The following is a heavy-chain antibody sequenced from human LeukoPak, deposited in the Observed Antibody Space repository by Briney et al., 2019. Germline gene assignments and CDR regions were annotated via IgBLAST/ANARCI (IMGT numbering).Heavy chain of an antibody. CDR3: ARDSSGWANYFDC. Sequence: SQTLSLTCSISGDSVASKSAAWSWIRQSPSRGLEWLGRTYFRSKWDSDYALSVKSRIIISPDTSKNQFSLQLSSVTPEDTAVYYCARDSSGWANYFDCWGQGTLVTVSS. J-gene: IGHJ4*02. D-gene: IGHD6-19*01. CDR1: GDSVASKSAA. V-gene: IGHV6-1*01. CDR2: TYFRSKWDS.